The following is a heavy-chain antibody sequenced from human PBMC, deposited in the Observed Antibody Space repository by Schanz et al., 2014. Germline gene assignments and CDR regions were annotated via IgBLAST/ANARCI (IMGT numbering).Heavy chain of an antibody. Sequence: QVQLVQSGAEVKKPGASVKVSCKASGYTFTSYDINWVRQATGQGLEWMGWMNSKTGNTGYAQNFQGRVTMTEDTSTDTAYVELSRLTSEDTGVYYCATETSRTWFYNGVDVWGQGTTVTVSS. CDR1: GYTFTSYD. J-gene: IGHJ6*02. CDR2: MNSKTGNT. D-gene: IGHD2-2*01. V-gene: IGHV1-8*01. CDR3: ATETSRTWFYNGVDV.